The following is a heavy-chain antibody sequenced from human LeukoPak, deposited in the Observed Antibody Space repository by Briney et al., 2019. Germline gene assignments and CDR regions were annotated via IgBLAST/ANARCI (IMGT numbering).Heavy chain of an antibody. J-gene: IGHJ4*02. CDR2: ISYDGSNK. CDR3: AKDLGGLLWFGESIDY. CDR1: GFTFSSYA. V-gene: IGHV3-30-3*01. Sequence: QPGRSLRLSCAASGFTFSSYAMHWVRQAPGKGLEWVAVISYDGSNKYYSDSVKGRFTISRDNSKNTLYLQMNSLRAEDTAVYYCAKDLGGLLWFGESIDYWGQGTLVTVSS. D-gene: IGHD3-10*01.